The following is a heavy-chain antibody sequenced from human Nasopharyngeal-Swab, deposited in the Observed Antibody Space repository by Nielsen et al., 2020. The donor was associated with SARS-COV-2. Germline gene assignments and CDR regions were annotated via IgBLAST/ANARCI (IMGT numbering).Heavy chain of an antibody. CDR2: INPNSGGT. CDR3: ATAPPYSSSLGWFDP. D-gene: IGHD6-13*01. CDR1: GYTFTGYY. V-gene: IGHV1-2*02. Sequence: ASVKVSCKASGYTFTGYYMHWVRQAPGQGLEWMGWINPNSGGTNYAQKFQGRVTMTRDTSISTAYMELSRLKSDDTAVFYCATAPPYSSSLGWFDPWGQGTLVTVSS. J-gene: IGHJ5*02.